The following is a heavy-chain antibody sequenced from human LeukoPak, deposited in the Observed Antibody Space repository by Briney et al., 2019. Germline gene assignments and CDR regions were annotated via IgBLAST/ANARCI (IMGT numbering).Heavy chain of an antibody. CDR3: AREYCSGGSCYVIFDY. J-gene: IGHJ4*02. D-gene: IGHD2-15*01. CDR1: GGSFSGYY. V-gene: IGHV4-34*01. CDR2: INHSGGT. Sequence: SETLSLTCAVYGGSFSGYYWSWIRQPPGKGLEWIGEINHSGGTNYNPSLKSRVSISVDTSKNQFSLKLNSVTAADTAVYYCAREYCSGGSCYVIFDYWGQGTLVTVSS.